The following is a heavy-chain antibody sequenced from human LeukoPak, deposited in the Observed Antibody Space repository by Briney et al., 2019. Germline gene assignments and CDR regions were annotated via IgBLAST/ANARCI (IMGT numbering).Heavy chain of an antibody. V-gene: IGHV4-34*01. CDR2: INHSGST. CDR1: Y. Sequence: YWSGIRQPPGKGLEWIGEINHSGSTNYNTSLKRRGTILVDKSKNQFSLKLSSVTAADTAVYYCASGGVDCSSTSCFSSDPWGQGTLVTVSS. CDR3: ASGGVDCSSTSCFSSDP. J-gene: IGHJ5*02. D-gene: IGHD2-2*01.